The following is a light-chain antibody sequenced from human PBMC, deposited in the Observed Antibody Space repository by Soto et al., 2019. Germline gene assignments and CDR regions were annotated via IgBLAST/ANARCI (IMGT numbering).Light chain of an antibody. Sequence: QFALTQPASVSGSPGQSITISCTGTSSDVGSYNLVSWYQQHPGKAPKLMFYEVSKRPSGVSNRFSGSKSGNTASLTISGLQAEDEADYYCCSYAGSSTFEVFGTGTKVTVL. J-gene: IGLJ1*01. V-gene: IGLV2-23*02. CDR3: CSYAGSSTFEV. CDR2: EVS. CDR1: SSDVGSYNL.